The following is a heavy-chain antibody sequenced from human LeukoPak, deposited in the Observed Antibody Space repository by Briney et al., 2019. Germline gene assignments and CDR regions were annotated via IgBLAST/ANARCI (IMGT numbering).Heavy chain of an antibody. CDR2: INHSGST. D-gene: IGHD3-10*01. CDR1: GGSFSGYY. Sequence: PSETLSLTCAVYGGSFSGYYWSWIRQPPGKGLEWIGEINHSGSTNYNPSLKSRVTISVDTSKNQFSLKLSSVTAADTAVYYCARGSEYGSGSYYTLGYFDYWGQGTLVTVSS. V-gene: IGHV4-34*01. CDR3: ARGSEYGSGSYYTLGYFDY. J-gene: IGHJ4*02.